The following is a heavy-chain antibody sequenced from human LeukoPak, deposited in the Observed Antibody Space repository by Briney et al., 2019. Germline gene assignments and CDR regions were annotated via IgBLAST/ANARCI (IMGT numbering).Heavy chain of an antibody. J-gene: IGHJ4*02. V-gene: IGHV1-46*01. Sequence: GASVKVSCKASGYTFTSYYIHWVRQAPGQGLEWMGIINPSDRSISYAQKFQGRVTMTRDTSTNTVYMELSSLRSEDTAMYYCARGAPVFNWNYLSARRKYYFDYWGQGTLVTVSS. CDR3: ARGAPVFNWNYLSARRKYYFDY. D-gene: IGHD1-7*01. CDR2: INPSDRSI. CDR1: GYTFTSYY.